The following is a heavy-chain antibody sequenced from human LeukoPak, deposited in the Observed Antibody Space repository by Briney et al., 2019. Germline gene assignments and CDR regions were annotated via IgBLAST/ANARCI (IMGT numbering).Heavy chain of an antibody. J-gene: IGHJ3*02. Sequence: GASVKVSCKASGGTFSSYAISWVRQAPGQGLEWMGWMNPNSGNTGYAQKFQGRVTMTRDTSISTAYMELSRLRSDDTAVYYCARDPYYYDSSGYAANFFDIWGQGTMVTVSS. D-gene: IGHD3-22*01. CDR3: ARDPYYYDSSGYAANFFDI. CDR1: GGTFSSYA. CDR2: MNPNSGNT. V-gene: IGHV1-8*02.